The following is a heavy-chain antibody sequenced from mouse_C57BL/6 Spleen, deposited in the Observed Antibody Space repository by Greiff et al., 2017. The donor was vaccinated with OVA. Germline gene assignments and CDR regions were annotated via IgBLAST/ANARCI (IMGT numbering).Heavy chain of an antibody. D-gene: IGHD1-3*01. CDR1: GYTFTSYW. V-gene: IGHV1-55*01. Sequence: QVQLQQPGAELVKPGASVKMSCKASGYTFTSYWITWVKQRPGQGLEWIGDIYPGSGSTNYNEKFKSKATLTVDTSSSTAYMQLSSLTSEDSAVYYCAREELTRGAMDYWGQGTSVTVSS. CDR3: AREELTRGAMDY. CDR2: IYPGSGST. J-gene: IGHJ4*01.